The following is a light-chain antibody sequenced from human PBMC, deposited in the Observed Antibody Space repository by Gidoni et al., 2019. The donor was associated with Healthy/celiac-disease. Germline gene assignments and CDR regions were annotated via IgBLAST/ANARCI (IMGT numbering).Light chain of an antibody. CDR1: QSISSW. CDR3: QQYNSYSYT. V-gene: IGKV1-5*01. CDR2: DAS. Sequence: DNQMTQSPSTLSASVGDRVTITCRASQSISSWLAWYQQKPGKAPKLLIYDASSLESGVPSRFSGSGSGTAFTLTISSLQPDDFATYYCQQYNSYSYTFGQGTKLEIK. J-gene: IGKJ2*01.